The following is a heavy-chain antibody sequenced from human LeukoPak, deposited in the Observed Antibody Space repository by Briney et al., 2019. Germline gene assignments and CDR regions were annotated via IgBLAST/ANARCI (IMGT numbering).Heavy chain of an antibody. J-gene: IGHJ1*01. Sequence: SVKVSCKASGYTFTSYDINWVRQATGQGLEWMGWMNPNSGNTGYAQKFQGRVTMTRNTSISTAYMELSSLRSEDTAVYYCARGRKRAVAGTHEEYFQHWGQGTLVTVSS. CDR1: GYTFTSYD. CDR3: ARGRKRAVAGTHEEYFQH. D-gene: IGHD6-19*01. CDR2: MNPNSGNT. V-gene: IGHV1-8*01.